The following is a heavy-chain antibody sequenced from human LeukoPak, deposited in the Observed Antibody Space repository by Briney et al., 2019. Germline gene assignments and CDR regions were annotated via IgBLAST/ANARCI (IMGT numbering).Heavy chain of an antibody. CDR2: ISSSSSYI. D-gene: IGHD3-10*01. CDR1: GFTFSSYS. J-gene: IGHJ4*02. CDR3: AKVRSAFRFGDIGLDS. V-gene: IGHV3-21*04. Sequence: AGGSLRLSCAASGFTFSSYSMNWVRQAPGKGLEWVSSISSSSSYIYYADSVKGRFTISRDNAKKSLYLQMNSLRPEDTALYYCAKVRSAFRFGDIGLDSWGQGTLVTVSS.